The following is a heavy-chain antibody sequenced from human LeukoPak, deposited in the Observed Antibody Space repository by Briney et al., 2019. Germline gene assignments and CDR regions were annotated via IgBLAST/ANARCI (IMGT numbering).Heavy chain of an antibody. V-gene: IGHV1-2*02. Sequence: EASVKVSCKASGGTFNSFAISWVRQAPGQGLEWMGWINPNSGGTNYAQKFQGRVTMTRDTSISTAYMELSRLRSDDTAVYYCARDRVYDYWGQGTLVTVSS. CDR2: INPNSGGT. J-gene: IGHJ4*02. CDR3: ARDRVYDY. CDR1: GGTFNSFA.